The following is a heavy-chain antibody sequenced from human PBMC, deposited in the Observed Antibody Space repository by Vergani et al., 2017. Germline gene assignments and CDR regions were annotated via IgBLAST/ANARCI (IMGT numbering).Heavy chain of an antibody. CDR3: ARAGYSYGGLLDY. V-gene: IGHV4-39*07. J-gene: IGHJ4*02. CDR2: IYYSGTT. D-gene: IGHD5-18*01. CDR1: GGSISSSSYY. Sequence: QLQLPESGPGLVKPSETLSLTCTVSGGSISSSSYYWGWIRQPPGKGLEWIGSIYYSGTTYYNPSLKSRVTISVDTSKNQFSRKLSSVTAADTAVYYCARAGYSYGGLLDYWGQGTLVTVSS.